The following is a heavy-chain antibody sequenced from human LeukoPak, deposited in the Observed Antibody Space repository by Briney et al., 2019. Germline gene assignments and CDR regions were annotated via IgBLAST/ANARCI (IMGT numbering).Heavy chain of an antibody. CDR2: ISSSSNTM. CDR3: ARDTGSSWYFAI. Sequence: GGSLRLSCAASGFTFSSYSMNWARQAPGKGLEWVSYISSSSNTMYYADSVKGRFTISRDNAKNSLYLQMNSLRADDTAVYYCARDTGSSWYFAIWGQGTLVTVSS. D-gene: IGHD6-13*01. J-gene: IGHJ4*02. CDR1: GFTFSSYS. V-gene: IGHV3-48*01.